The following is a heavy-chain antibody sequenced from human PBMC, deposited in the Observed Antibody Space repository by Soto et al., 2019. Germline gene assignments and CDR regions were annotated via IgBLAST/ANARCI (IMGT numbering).Heavy chain of an antibody. CDR2: IRNPGYGGTT. Sequence: GGSLRLSCTASGFSFGDYAMTWVRQAPGKGLEWVGFIRNPGYGGTTEYATSVKGRFIISRDDSMSSAYLQLNSLKVDDSAVYYCVRGSFGYYGPWGQGTLVTVSS. V-gene: IGHV3-49*04. CDR1: GFSFGDYA. D-gene: IGHD3-22*01. CDR3: VRGSFGYYGP. J-gene: IGHJ5*02.